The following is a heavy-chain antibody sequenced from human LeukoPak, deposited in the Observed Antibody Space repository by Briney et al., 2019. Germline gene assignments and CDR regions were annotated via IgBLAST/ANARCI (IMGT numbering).Heavy chain of an antibody. Sequence: GSLRLSCAASGYTFRTSEMNWVRQAPGKGLEWVSYISASGSGSTKYYADSVRGRFIISRDNAKNSLYLQMSSLRDEDTAVYYCARVGATHSAFDVWGQGTMVTVSS. CDR1: GYTFRTSE. CDR3: ARVGATHSAFDV. D-gene: IGHD1-26*01. V-gene: IGHV3-48*03. CDR2: ISASGSGSTK. J-gene: IGHJ3*01.